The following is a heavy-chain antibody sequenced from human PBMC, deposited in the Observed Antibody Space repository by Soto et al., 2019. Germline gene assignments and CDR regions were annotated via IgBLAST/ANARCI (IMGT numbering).Heavy chain of an antibody. CDR1: GGTFSSYA. CDR3: ARELGYCSSTSCYTDFDY. J-gene: IGHJ4*02. CDR2: IIPIFGTA. V-gene: IGHV1-69*13. Sequence: GASVKVSCKASGGTFSSYAISWVRQAPGQGLEWMGGIIPIFGTANYAQKFQGRVTITADESTSTAYMEPSSLRSEDTAVYYCARELGYCSSTSCYTDFDYWGQGTLVTVSS. D-gene: IGHD2-2*02.